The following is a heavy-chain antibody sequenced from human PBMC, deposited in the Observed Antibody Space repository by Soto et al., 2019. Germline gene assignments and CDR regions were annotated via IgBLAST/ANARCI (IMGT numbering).Heavy chain of an antibody. CDR1: GFTFSSYS. Sequence: EVQLLESGGGLVQPGGSLRLSCAASGFTFSSYSMSWVRQAPGKGLEWVSGFRTGGDDGTTYYADSVKGRFTISRDNSKITLFLQMNSLRAEDTAIYYCAKKVNSGPGSQSFDYWGQGTLVTVSS. CDR2: FRTGGDDGTT. D-gene: IGHD3-10*01. CDR3: AKKVNSGPGSQSFDY. V-gene: IGHV3-23*01. J-gene: IGHJ4*02.